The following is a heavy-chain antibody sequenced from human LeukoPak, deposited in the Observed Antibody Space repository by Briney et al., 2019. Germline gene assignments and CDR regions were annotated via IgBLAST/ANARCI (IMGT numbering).Heavy chain of an antibody. CDR1: GDSISSDYY. D-gene: IGHD3-10*01. J-gene: IGHJ4*02. CDR3: ARGSRFGQSHFDY. Sequence: SETLSLTCDVSGDSISSDYYWGWIRQPPGKGLGWIGTIYRTGSTYYTPSLKSRVTISVDTSKNQFSLKLTSVTAADTAVYYCARGSRFGQSHFDYWGQGTLVSVSS. CDR2: IYRTGST. V-gene: IGHV4-38-2*01.